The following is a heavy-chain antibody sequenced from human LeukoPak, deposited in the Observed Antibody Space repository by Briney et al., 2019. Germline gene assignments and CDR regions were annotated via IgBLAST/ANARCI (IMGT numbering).Heavy chain of an antibody. Sequence: SGTLSLTCTVSGGSINSYYWSWIRQPPGKGLEWIGYIYYSGSTNYNPSLKSRVTMSVDTSKNQFSLKLSSVTAADTAVYYCARASITRVAFDIWGQGTMVTVSS. J-gene: IGHJ3*02. CDR2: IYYSGST. V-gene: IGHV4-59*12. CDR1: GGSINSYY. CDR3: ARASITRVAFDI. D-gene: IGHD3-10*01.